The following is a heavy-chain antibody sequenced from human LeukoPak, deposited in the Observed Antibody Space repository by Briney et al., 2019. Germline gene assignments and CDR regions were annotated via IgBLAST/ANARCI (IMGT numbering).Heavy chain of an antibody. CDR2: IYYSGNT. D-gene: IGHD5-24*01. CDR1: GGSISSSSYY. J-gene: IGHJ2*01. CDR3: ARGGMATPYWYFDL. Sequence: SETLSLTCTVSGGSISSSSYYWGWIRQPPGKGLEWIGSIYYSGNTYYNPSLKSRVTISVDRSKNQFSLKLSSVTAADTAVYYCARGGMATPYWYFDLWGRGTLVTASS. V-gene: IGHV4-39*07.